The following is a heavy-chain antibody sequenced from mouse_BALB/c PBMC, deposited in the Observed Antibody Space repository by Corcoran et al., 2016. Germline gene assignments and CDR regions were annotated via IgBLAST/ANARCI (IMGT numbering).Heavy chain of an antibody. CDR1: GYTFTEYT. V-gene: IGHV1-18*01. CDR2: INPNNGGT. CDR3: ARGREYGNPFAY. J-gene: IGHJ3*01. D-gene: IGHD2-10*02. Sequence: EVQLQQSGPELVKPGASVKISCKTSGYTFTEYTMHWVKQSHGKSLEWIGGINPNNGGTSYNQKFKGKTTLTVDKFSSTAYMELRSLTSEDSAVYFCARGREYGNPFAYWGQGTLVTVSA.